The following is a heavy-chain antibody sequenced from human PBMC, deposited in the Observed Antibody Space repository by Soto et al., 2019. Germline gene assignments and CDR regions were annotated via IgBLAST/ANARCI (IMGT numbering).Heavy chain of an antibody. Sequence: QVQLVQSGAEVKKPGASVKVSCKASGYTFTSYGISWVRQAPGQGLEWMGWISAYNGNTNYAQKLQGRVTMTTDTSTRPAYMELRSLRSDDTAVYYCARDMGWRYCISTSCYADYWGQGTLVTVSS. CDR2: ISAYNGNT. CDR1: GYTFTSYG. V-gene: IGHV1-18*01. CDR3: ARDMGWRYCISTSCYADY. J-gene: IGHJ4*02. D-gene: IGHD2-2*01.